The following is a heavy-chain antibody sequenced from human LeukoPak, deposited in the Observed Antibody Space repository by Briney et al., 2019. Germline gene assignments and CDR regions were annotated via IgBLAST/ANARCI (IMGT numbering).Heavy chain of an antibody. CDR3: ARDYHPYYDSSGYYDY. CDR2: ISAYNGNT. V-gene: IGHV1-18*01. CDR1: GYTFTSYG. J-gene: IGHJ4*02. Sequence: ASVKVSCKASGYTFTSYGISWVRQAPGQGLEWMGWISAYNGNTNYAQKFQGRVTITADESTSTAYMELSSLRSEDTAVYYCARDYHPYYDSSGYYDYWGQGTLVTVSS. D-gene: IGHD3-22*01.